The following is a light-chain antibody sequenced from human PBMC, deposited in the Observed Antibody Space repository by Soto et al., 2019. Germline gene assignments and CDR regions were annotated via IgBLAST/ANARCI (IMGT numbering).Light chain of an antibody. CDR3: QQSYSTPPWT. CDR1: RGIGNA. J-gene: IGKJ1*01. CDR2: SAS. V-gene: IGKV1-27*01. Sequence: GDRVTITCRPSRGIGNALAWYQQKPGTVPKLLIHSASTLQSGVPSRFSGSGSGTDFTLTISSLQPEDFATYYCQQSYSTPPWTFGQGTKVDIK.